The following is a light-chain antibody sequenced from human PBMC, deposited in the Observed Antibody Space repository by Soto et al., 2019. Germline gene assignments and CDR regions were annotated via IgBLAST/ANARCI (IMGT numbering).Light chain of an antibody. J-gene: IGKJ2*01. V-gene: IGKV3-20*01. Sequence: EVVLTQSPGTLSLSPGERATLSCRTSESVTSTYLAWYQQKPGQPPRLLIYAASSRAAGIPDRFSGSGSGTDFTLTISRLAPEDFAVYYCQLFGSSPRYTFGRGTKLEIK. CDR3: QLFGSSPRYT. CDR1: ESVTSTY. CDR2: AAS.